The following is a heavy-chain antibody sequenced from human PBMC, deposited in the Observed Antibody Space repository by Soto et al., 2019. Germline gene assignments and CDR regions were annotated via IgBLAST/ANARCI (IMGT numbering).Heavy chain of an antibody. CDR2: ISYDGSNK. CDR1: GFTFSSYG. CDR3: AKDRGDFGVVKYYYYGMDV. D-gene: IGHD3-3*01. Sequence: GGSLRLSCAASGFTFSSYGMHWVRQAPGKGLEWVAVISYDGSNKYYADSVKGRFTISRDNSKNTLYLQMNSLRAEDTAVYYCAKDRGDFGVVKYYYYGMDVWGQGTTVTVSS. J-gene: IGHJ6*02. V-gene: IGHV3-30*18.